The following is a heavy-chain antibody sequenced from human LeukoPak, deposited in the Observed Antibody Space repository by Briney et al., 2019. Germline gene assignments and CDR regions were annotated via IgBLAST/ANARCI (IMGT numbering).Heavy chain of an antibody. V-gene: IGHV1-46*01. CDR3: AREPMGIAVAGSGYFDY. J-gene: IGHJ4*02. D-gene: IGHD6-19*01. CDR1: GYSLTSYY. CDR2: INPSGGST. Sequence: ASVKVSCKASGYSLTSYYMHWVRQAPGKGLEWMGIINPSGGSTSYAQKFQGRVTMTRDTSTSTVYMELGSLRSEDTAVYYCAREPMGIAVAGSGYFDYWGQGTLVTVSS.